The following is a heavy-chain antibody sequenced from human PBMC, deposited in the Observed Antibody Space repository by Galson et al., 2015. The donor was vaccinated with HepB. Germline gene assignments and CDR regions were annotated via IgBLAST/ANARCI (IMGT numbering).Heavy chain of an antibody. CDR2: IHYSGST. CDR1: GDSISNYY. Sequence: SETLSLTCTVSGDSISNYYWSWIRQPPGKGLEWIGYIHYSGSTNYSPSLKSRVTLSVDASKNQFSLKLRSVTAADTAAYYCARGAVVRGSTGLFDYWGQGTLVTVSS. V-gene: IGHV4-59*01. CDR3: ARGAVVRGSTGLFDY. J-gene: IGHJ4*02. D-gene: IGHD1-26*01.